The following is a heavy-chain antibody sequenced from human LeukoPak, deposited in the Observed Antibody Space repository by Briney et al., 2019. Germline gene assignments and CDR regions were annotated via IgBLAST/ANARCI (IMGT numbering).Heavy chain of an antibody. CDR3: AKRAGSAWSAGA. CDR2: IRNDASNT. CDR1: ESTLVSHA. V-gene: IGHV3-30*02. Sequence: GGSLRLSCAGSESTLVSHAMNWVRQAPGKGLDWVAYIRNDASNTYYADSVKGRFSISRDNSKNTLYLQMNSLIPEDTAVYYCAKRAGSAWSAGAWGQGTLVTVSS. D-gene: IGHD3-10*01. J-gene: IGHJ5*02.